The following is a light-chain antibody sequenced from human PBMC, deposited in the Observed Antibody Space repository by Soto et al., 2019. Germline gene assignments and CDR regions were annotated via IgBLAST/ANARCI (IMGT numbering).Light chain of an antibody. Sequence: DIHITQSPSTLSGSVGDRVTITCRSSEDISTWLAWYQQKPGKAPKLLIYAASSLQSGVPSRFSGSGSGTDFTLTISSLQPEDFATYYCQHADSFPLITFGQGTRLEIK. CDR3: QHADSFPLIT. CDR1: EDISTW. V-gene: IGKV1-12*01. CDR2: AAS. J-gene: IGKJ5*01.